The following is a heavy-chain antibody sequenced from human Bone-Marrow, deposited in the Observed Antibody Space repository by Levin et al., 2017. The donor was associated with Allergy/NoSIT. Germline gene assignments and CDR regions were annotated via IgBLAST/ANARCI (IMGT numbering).Heavy chain of an antibody. Sequence: GGSLRLSCVASGFSFSDYYMSWIRRAPGKGLEWISYISSSGSTIYYADSVEGRFTISRDNTKNSLSLQMNSLRAEDTAIYYCARALDRVTMIPALHWGQGTMVTVSS. CDR3: ARALDRVTMIPALH. CDR1: GFSFSDYY. CDR2: ISSSGSTI. J-gene: IGHJ3*01. D-gene: IGHD3-22*01. V-gene: IGHV3-11*01.